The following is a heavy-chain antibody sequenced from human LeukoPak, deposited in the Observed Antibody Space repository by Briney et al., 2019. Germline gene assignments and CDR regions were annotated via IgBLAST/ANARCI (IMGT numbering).Heavy chain of an antibody. J-gene: IGHJ4*02. V-gene: IGHV3-74*01. CDR1: GFTFSSYW. CDR2: INSDGSST. CDR3: VRGIEQQLRTLGY. D-gene: IGHD6-13*01. Sequence: GGSLRLSCAASGFTFSSYWMHWVRQAPGKGLVWVSRINSDGSSTSYADSVKGRFTISRDNAKHTLHLQMNSLRAEDTAVYYCVRGIEQQLRTLGYWGQGILVTVSS.